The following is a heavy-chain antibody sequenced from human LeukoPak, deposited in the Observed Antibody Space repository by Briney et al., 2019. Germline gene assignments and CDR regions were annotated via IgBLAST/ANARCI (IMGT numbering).Heavy chain of an antibody. D-gene: IGHD6-13*01. V-gene: IGHV7-4-1*02. CDR2: INTNTGNP. CDR1: GYTFTSYA. J-gene: IGHJ4*02. CDR3: ARGGSSSWYPTAIAIDY. Sequence: GASVKVSCKASGYTFTSYAMNWVRQAPGQGLEWMGWINTNTGNPTYAQGFTGRFVFSLDTSVSTAYLQISSLKAEDTAVYYCARGGSSSWYPTAIAIDYWGQGTLVTVSS.